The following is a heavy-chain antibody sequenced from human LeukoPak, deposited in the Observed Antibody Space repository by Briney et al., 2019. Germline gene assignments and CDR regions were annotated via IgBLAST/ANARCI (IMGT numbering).Heavy chain of an antibody. CDR2: IYYSGST. J-gene: IGHJ4*02. Sequence: SETLSLTCTVSGGSISSGGYYWSWIRQHPGKGLEWIGYIYYSGSTYYNPSLKSRVTISVDTSKNQFSLKLSSMTAADTAVYYCARAAPYCSSTSCLYYFDYWGQGTLVTVSS. CDR3: ARAAPYCSSTSCLYYFDY. CDR1: GGSISSGGYY. V-gene: IGHV4-31*03. D-gene: IGHD2-2*01.